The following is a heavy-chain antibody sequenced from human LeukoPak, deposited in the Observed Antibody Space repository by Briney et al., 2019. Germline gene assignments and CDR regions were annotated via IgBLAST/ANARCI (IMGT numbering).Heavy chain of an antibody. CDR3: AKDRYYDSGGPFDY. J-gene: IGHJ4*02. CDR2: ISWNSGSI. CDR1: GFTLDDYA. D-gene: IGHD3-22*01. Sequence: GGSLRLSCEASGFTLDDYAMHWVRQAPGKGLEWVSGISWNSGSIGYADSVKGRFTISRDNAKNSLYLQMNSLRAEDTALYYCAKDRYYDSGGPFDYWGQGTLVTVSS. V-gene: IGHV3-9*01.